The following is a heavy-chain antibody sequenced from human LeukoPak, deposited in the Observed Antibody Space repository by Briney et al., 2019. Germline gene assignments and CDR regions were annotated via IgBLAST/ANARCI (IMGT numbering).Heavy chain of an antibody. D-gene: IGHD4-17*01. CDR3: CRVLDDYGDQDRPGDY. CDR2: TPGSVGRT. J-gene: IGHJ4*02. V-gene: IGHV3-23*01. CDR1: GFTFSSYA. Sequence: PGGSLRLSCAASGFTFSSYAMSSVPQAPGKGLECVSATPGSVGRTYYADSVNGRFTISRDNYKNTLYLQMNSLRAEDTGVYYCCRVLDDYGDQDRPGDYWGQGTLVTVSS.